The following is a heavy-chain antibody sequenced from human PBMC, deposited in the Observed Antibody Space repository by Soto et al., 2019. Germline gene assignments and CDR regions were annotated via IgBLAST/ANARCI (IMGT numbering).Heavy chain of an antibody. J-gene: IGHJ5*02. CDR3: ARHFYDFWSGYRTPNWFDP. V-gene: IGHV4-39*01. CDR2: IYYSGST. D-gene: IGHD3-3*01. Sequence: SETLSLTCTVSGGSISSRSYYWGWIRQPPGKGLEWIGSIYYSGSTYYNPSLKSRVTISVDTSKNQFSLKLSSVTAADTAVYYCARHFYDFWSGYRTPNWFDPWGQGTLVTVSS. CDR1: GGSISSRSYY.